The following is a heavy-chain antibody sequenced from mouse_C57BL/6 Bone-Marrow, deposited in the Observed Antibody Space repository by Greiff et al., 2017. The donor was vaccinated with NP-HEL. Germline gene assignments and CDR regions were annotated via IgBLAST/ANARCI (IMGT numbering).Heavy chain of an antibody. CDR3: ARSGDYVPYGRYFSG. Sequence: QVQLKESGPELVKPGASVKLSCKASGYTFTSYDINWVKQRPGQGLEWIGWIYPRDGSTKYNEKFKGKATLTVDTSSSTAYMELHSLTSEDSAVYFCARSGDYVPYGRYFSGWGTGTTVTVSS. CDR1: GYTFTSYD. D-gene: IGHD1-1*01. V-gene: IGHV1-85*01. J-gene: IGHJ1*03. CDR2: IYPRDGST.